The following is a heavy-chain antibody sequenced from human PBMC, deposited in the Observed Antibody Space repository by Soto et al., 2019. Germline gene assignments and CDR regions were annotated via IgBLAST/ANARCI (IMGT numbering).Heavy chain of an antibody. CDR1: AYTFTSYY. J-gene: IGHJ6*02. D-gene: IGHD2-15*01. V-gene: IGHV1-3*01. CDR3: ARDLRVVVAATRHYYYGMDV. CDR2: INAGNGNT. Sequence: ASVKVSCKASAYTFTSYYMHWVRQAPGQRLEWMGWINAGNGNTKYSQKFQGRVTITRDTSASTAYMELSSLRSEDTAVYYCARDLRVVVAATRHYYYGMDVWGQGTTVTVSS.